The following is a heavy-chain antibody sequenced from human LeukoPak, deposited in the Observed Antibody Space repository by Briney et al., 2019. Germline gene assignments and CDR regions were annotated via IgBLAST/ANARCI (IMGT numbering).Heavy chain of an antibody. CDR1: GGTFSSYT. V-gene: IGHV1-69*06. Sequence: SVKVSCKASGGTFSSYTISWVRQAPGQGLEWMGGIIPIFGRTNYAQKFQGRVRITADKSARTVYMEVNSLRSEDTALYYCATYRSSWNPRFEYFQQWGQGTLVTVSS. CDR2: IIPIFGRT. D-gene: IGHD6-13*01. J-gene: IGHJ1*01. CDR3: ATYRSSWNPRFEYFQQ.